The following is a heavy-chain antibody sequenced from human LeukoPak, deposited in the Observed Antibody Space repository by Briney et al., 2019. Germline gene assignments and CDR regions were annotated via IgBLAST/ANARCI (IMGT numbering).Heavy chain of an antibody. CDR1: GFSLSNYA. CDR2: ISGSGDNT. V-gene: IGHV3-23*01. Sequence: GGSLRLSCAASGFSLSNYAMSWVRQAPGRGLEWVSGISGSGDNTYYADSVKGRFTVSRDNFKNTLYVQMKSLRAEDTAVYYCAKDFVVVPGNVNYFDYWGQGTLVTVSS. CDR3: AKDFVVVPGNVNYFDY. J-gene: IGHJ4*02. D-gene: IGHD2-21*02.